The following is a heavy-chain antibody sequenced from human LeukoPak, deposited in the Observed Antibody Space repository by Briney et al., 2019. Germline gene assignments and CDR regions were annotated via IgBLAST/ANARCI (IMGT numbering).Heavy chain of an antibody. CDR2: IIPIFGTA. Sequence: GAAVNVSCKASGGTFSSYAISWVRQAPGQGLEWMGGIIPIFGTANYAQKFQGRVTITADESTSTAYMELSSLRSEDTAVYYCARGYYDSSRYDDAFDIWGQGTMVTVSS. CDR1: GGTFSSYA. J-gene: IGHJ3*02. V-gene: IGHV1-69*13. D-gene: IGHD3-22*01. CDR3: ARGYYDSSRYDDAFDI.